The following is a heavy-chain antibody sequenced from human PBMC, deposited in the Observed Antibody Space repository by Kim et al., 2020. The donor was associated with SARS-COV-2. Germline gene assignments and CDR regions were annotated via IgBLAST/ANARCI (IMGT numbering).Heavy chain of an antibody. V-gene: IGHV3-23*01. J-gene: IGHJ6*02. Sequence: KGRFTISRDTTKRTLYLQMNSLRAEDTAVYYCAKDIKSVEGYYYYGTDVWGQGTTVTVSS. CDR3: AKDIKSVEGYYYYGTDV. D-gene: IGHD1-1*01.